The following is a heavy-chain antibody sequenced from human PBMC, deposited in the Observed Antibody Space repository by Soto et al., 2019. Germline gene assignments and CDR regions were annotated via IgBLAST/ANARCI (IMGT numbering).Heavy chain of an antibody. Sequence: QVQLVESGGGVVQPGRSLRLSCAASGFTFSSYGMHWVRQAPGKGLEWVAVISYDGSNKYYADSVKGRFTISRDNSKNTLYLQMNSLRAEDTAVYYCAKDGNDYGDYSWFDPGGQGTLVTVSS. CDR3: AKDGNDYGDYSWFDP. V-gene: IGHV3-30*18. CDR1: GFTFSSYG. J-gene: IGHJ5*02. CDR2: ISYDGSNK. D-gene: IGHD4-17*01.